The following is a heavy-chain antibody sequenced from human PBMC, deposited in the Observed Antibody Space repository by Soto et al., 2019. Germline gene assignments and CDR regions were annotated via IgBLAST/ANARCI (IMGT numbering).Heavy chain of an antibody. CDR3: ARGRADLKYYYYGMDV. V-gene: IGHV4-34*01. D-gene: IGHD1-26*01. CDR2: INHSGST. J-gene: IGHJ6*02. Sequence: QVQLQQWGAGLLKPSETLSLTCAVYGGSFSGYYWSWIRQPPGKGLEWIGEINHSGSTNYNPSLKSRVTISVDTSKNQFSLKLSSVTAADTAVYYCARGRADLKYYYYGMDVWDQGTTVTVSS. CDR1: GGSFSGYY.